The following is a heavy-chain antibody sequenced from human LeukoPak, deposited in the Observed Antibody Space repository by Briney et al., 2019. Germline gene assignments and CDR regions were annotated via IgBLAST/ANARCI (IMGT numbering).Heavy chain of an antibody. CDR3: ARVGVVGWFDP. CDR1: GGSISSGGYS. V-gene: IGHV4-30-2*01. CDR2: IYHSGNS. J-gene: IGHJ5*02. Sequence: SETLSLTCAVSGGSISSGGYSWSWIRQPPGKGLEWVGYIYHSGNSYYNPSLKSRVTISMGRSKNQFSLNLSSVTAADTAVYYCARVGVVGWFDPWGQGTLVTVSS. D-gene: IGHD1-26*01.